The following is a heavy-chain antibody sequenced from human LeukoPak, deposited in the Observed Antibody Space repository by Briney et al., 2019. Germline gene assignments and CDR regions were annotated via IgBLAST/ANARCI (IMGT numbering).Heavy chain of an antibody. V-gene: IGHV4-38-2*02. CDR2: INHSGST. J-gene: IGHJ4*02. D-gene: IGHD2/OR15-2a*01. CDR3: ARLSKGY. Sequence: SETLSLTCTVSGYPISSGYYWSWIRQPPGKGLEWIGEINHSGSTNYNPSLKSRVTISVDTSKNQFSLKLSSVTAADTAVYYCARLSKGYWGQGILVTVSS. CDR1: GYPISSGYY.